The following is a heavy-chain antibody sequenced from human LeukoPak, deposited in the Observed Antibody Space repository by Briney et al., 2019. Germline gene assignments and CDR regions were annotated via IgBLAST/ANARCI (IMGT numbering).Heavy chain of an antibody. V-gene: IGHV1-18*01. CDR1: GYTFTSYG. CDR3: ARASGSGSSYHNY. Sequence: ASVKVSCKASGYTFTSYGISWVRQAPGQGLEWMGWISAQKLQGRVTMTTDTSTSTAYMELRSLRSDDTAVYYCARASGSGSSYHNYWGQGTLVTVSS. D-gene: IGHD3-10*01. J-gene: IGHJ4*02. CDR2: IS.